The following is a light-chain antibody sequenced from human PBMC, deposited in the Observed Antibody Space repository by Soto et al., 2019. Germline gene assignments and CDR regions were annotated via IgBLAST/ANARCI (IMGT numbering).Light chain of an antibody. Sequence: EIVLTQSPGSPSLSPGEGATLSCRASQSVSSSFFAWYQQKPGQAPSLLIYGASRRATGVPDRFSGSGSGTDFTLSISRLEPEDFAVYYCQQYESSVTFGQGTKVEIK. J-gene: IGKJ1*01. CDR1: QSVSSSF. CDR3: QQYESSVT. V-gene: IGKV3-20*01. CDR2: GAS.